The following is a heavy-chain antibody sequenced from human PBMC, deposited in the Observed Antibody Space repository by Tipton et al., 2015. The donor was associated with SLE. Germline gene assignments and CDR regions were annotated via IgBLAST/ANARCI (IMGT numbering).Heavy chain of an antibody. CDR1: GGSFSGYY. D-gene: IGHD5-12*01. Sequence: AGLVKPSETLSLTCAVYGGSFSGYYWSWIRQPPGKGLEWIGEINHSGSTNYNPSLKSRVTISVDTSKNQFSLKLSSVTAADTAVYYCASQPNIQNSGYDLGDSSGSAWGQGTLVTVSS. CDR3: ASQPNIQNSGYDLGDSSGSA. J-gene: IGHJ4*02. CDR2: INHSGST. V-gene: IGHV4-34*01.